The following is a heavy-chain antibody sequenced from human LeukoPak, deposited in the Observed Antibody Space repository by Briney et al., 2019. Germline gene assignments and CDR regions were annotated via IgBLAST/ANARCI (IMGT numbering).Heavy chain of an antibody. CDR2: INHSGST. CDR1: GGSFSGYY. CDR3: ARGRSELLWFGELLAYFDY. D-gene: IGHD3-10*01. V-gene: IGHV4-34*01. J-gene: IGHJ4*02. Sequence: SETLSLTCAVYGGSFSGYYWSWIRQPPGKGLEWIGEINHSGSTNYNPSLKSRVTISVDTSKNQFSLKLSSVTAADTAVYYCARGRSELLWFGELLAYFDYWGQGTLVTVSS.